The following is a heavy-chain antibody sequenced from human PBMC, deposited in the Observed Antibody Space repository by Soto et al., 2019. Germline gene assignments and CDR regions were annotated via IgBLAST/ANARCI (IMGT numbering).Heavy chain of an antibody. CDR1: GGTFSSYA. D-gene: IGHD3-22*01. V-gene: IGHV1-69*12. J-gene: IGHJ6*02. CDR2: IIPIFGTA. CDR3: ARGYYDSSGYYDYYYYGMDV. Sequence: QVQLVQSGAEVKKPGSSVKVSCKASGGTFSSYAISWVRQAPGQGLEWMGGIIPIFGTANYAQKFQGRVTINADEYTSTAYMELSSLRSEDTAVYYCARGYYDSSGYYDYYYYGMDVWGQGTTVTVSS.